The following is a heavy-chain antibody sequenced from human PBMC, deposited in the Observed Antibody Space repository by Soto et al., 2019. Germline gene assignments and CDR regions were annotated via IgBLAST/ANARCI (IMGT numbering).Heavy chain of an antibody. D-gene: IGHD2-8*02. Sequence: PGGSLRLCCAASGFTFSSYGMHWVRQAPGKGLEWVAVISYDGSNKYYADSVKGRFTISRDNSKNTLYLQMNSLRAEDTAVYYCAEDVVRDIVQGVFDYWGQGTLVTVSS. CDR1: GFTFSSYG. CDR3: AEDVVRDIVQGVFDY. V-gene: IGHV3-30*18. J-gene: IGHJ4*02. CDR2: ISYDGSNK.